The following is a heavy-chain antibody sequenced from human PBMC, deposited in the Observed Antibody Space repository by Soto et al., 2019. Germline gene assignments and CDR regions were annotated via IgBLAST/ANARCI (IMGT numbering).Heavy chain of an antibody. D-gene: IGHD3-9*01. CDR3: AKDHRYFDWLLHPFDAFDI. J-gene: IGHJ3*02. CDR2: ISGSGGST. Sequence: PGGSLRLSCAASGFTFSSYAMSWVRQAPGKGLEWVSAISGSGGSTYYADSVKGRFTISRDNSKNTLYLQMNSLRAEDTAVYYCAKDHRYFDWLLHPFDAFDIWGQGTMVTVSS. V-gene: IGHV3-23*01. CDR1: GFTFSSYA.